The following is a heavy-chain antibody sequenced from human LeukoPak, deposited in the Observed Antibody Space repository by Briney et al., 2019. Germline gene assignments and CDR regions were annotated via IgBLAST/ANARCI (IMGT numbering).Heavy chain of an antibody. CDR2: INHSGST. Sequence: SETLSLTCAVYGGSFCGYYWSWMRHPPGKGLEGIGDINHSGSTYYNPSLNSRVTISVDTSKNQFSLKLSSVTAANTAVYYCARRSVVVPAANPFDYWGQGALVTVSS. J-gene: IGHJ4*02. CDR1: GGSFCGYY. V-gene: IGHV4-34*01. CDR3: ARRSVVVPAANPFDY. D-gene: IGHD2-2*01.